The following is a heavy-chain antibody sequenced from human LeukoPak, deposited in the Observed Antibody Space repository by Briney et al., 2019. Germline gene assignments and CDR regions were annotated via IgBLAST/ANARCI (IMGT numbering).Heavy chain of an antibody. CDR2: INHSGST. Sequence: SETLPLTCAVYGGSFSGYYWSWIRQPPGKGLEWIGEINHSGSTNYNPSLKSRVTISVDTSKNQFSLKLSSVTAADTAVYYCARAVVVPAAKRGYYYYYMDVWGKGTTVTVSS. CDR3: ARAVVVPAAKRGYYYYYMDV. V-gene: IGHV4-34*01. CDR1: GGSFSGYY. J-gene: IGHJ6*03. D-gene: IGHD2-2*01.